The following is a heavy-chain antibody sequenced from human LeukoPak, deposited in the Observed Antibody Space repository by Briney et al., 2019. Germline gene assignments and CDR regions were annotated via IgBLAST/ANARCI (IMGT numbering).Heavy chain of an antibody. Sequence: PGGSLRLSCAASGFSFSSYGMHWVRQARGQGLEWMGIINPNGGAISYAQKFQGRVTLTRDTSTNTVYMELSSLRSEDTAVYFCARATLSDFYFNYWGQGTLVTVSS. CDR1: GFSFSSYG. V-gene: IGHV1-46*01. J-gene: IGHJ4*02. CDR2: INPNGGAI. CDR3: ARATLSDFYFNY.